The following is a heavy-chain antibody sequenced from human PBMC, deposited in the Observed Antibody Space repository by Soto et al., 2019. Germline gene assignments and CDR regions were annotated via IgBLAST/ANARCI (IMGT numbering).Heavy chain of an antibody. CDR2: MYYSGPT. CDR1: GGSINSGDYC. D-gene: IGHD3-9*01. Sequence: SETLSLTCTVSGGSINSGDYCWSWIRQHPGKGLEWIGYMYYSGPTYYNPSLKSRITISVDTSTNQFSLKLSSVTAADTAVYYCARATGKRNFDWFTFDYWGQGTLVTVSS. CDR3: ARATGKRNFDWFTFDY. V-gene: IGHV4-31*03. J-gene: IGHJ4*02.